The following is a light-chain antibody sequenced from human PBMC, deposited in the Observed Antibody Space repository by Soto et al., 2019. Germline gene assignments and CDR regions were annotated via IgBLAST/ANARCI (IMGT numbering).Light chain of an antibody. CDR3: QQYGSSHSWT. V-gene: IGKV3-20*01. CDR1: QSVSSRY. CDR2: GAS. Sequence: EIVLTQSPGTLYLSPGERATLSCRASQSVSSRYLAWYQQKPGQAPRLLIYGASSRATGIPDRFSGSGSGTDFTLTISRLEPEDCAVYYCQQYGSSHSWTFGQGTKVEIK. J-gene: IGKJ1*01.